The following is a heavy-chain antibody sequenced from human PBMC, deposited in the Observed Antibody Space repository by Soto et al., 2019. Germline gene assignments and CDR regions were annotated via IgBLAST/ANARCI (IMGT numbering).Heavy chain of an antibody. CDR2: ISYDGSNK. CDR1: GFTFSSYG. CDR3: AKVASRSDFDY. J-gene: IGHJ4*02. V-gene: IGHV3-30*18. D-gene: IGHD6-19*01. Sequence: QVQLVESGGGVVQPGRSLRLSCAASGFTFSSYGMHWVRQAPGKGLEWVAVISYDGSNKYYADSVKGRFTISRDNYKNTLYLQMNSLRAEDTAVYYCAKVASRSDFDYWGQGTLVTVSS.